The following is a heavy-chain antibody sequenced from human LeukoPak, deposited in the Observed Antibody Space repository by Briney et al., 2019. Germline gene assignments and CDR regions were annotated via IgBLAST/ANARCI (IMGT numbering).Heavy chain of an antibody. D-gene: IGHD2-2*01. V-gene: IGHV3-11*01. Sequence: GGSLRLSCAASGFTFSDYYMSWIRQAPGKGLEWVSYISSSGSTIYYADSVKGRFTISRHNSKNTLYLQMNSLRAEDTAVYYCARHLLDCSSTSCYFGYFQHWGQGTLVTVSS. CDR1: GFTFSDYY. CDR2: ISSSGSTI. CDR3: ARHLLDCSSTSCYFGYFQH. J-gene: IGHJ1*01.